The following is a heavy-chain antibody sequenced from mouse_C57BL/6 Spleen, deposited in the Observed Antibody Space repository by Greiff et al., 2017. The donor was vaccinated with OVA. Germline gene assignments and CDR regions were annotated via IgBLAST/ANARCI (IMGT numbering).Heavy chain of an antibody. CDR2: IDPSDSET. Sequence: QVQLQQPGAELVRPGSSVKLSCKASGYTFTSYWMHWVKQRPIQGLEWIGNIDPSDSETHYNQKFKDKATLTVDKSSSTAYMQLSSLTSEDSAVCYCARGDWDGYYFDYWGQGTTLTVSS. J-gene: IGHJ2*01. V-gene: IGHV1-52*01. CDR1: GYTFTSYW. D-gene: IGHD4-1*01. CDR3: ARGDWDGYYFDY.